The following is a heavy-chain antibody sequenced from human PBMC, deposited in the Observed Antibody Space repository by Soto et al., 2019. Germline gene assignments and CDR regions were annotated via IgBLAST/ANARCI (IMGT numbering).Heavy chain of an antibody. J-gene: IGHJ6*02. CDR1: GFTFSSYG. V-gene: IGHV3-33*01. D-gene: IGHD2-2*01. CDR3: ARELTPLGYCSSTSCYSSGMDV. CDR2: IWYDGSNK. Sequence: QTGGSLRLSCAASGFTFSSYGMHWVRQAPGKGLEWVAVIWYDGSNKYYADSVKGRFTISRDNSKNTLYLQMNSLRAEDTAVYYCARELTPLGYCSSTSCYSSGMDVWGQGTTVTVSS.